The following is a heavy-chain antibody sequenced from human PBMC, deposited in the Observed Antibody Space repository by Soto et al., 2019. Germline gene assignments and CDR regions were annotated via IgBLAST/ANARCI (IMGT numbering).Heavy chain of an antibody. J-gene: IGHJ4*02. D-gene: IGHD5-18*01. V-gene: IGHV3-30*18. Sequence: QVQLVESGGGVVQPGRSLRLSCAASGFTFSSYGMHWVRQAPGKGLEWVAVISYDGSNKYYADSVKGRFTISRDNSKNTLYLQMNSLRAEDTAVYYCAKGSWIPHVWEDYFDYWGQGTLVTVSS. CDR3: AKGSWIPHVWEDYFDY. CDR1: GFTFSSYG. CDR2: ISYDGSNK.